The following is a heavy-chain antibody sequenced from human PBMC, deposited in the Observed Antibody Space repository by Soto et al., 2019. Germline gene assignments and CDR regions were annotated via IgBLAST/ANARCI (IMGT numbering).Heavy chain of an antibody. D-gene: IGHD5-18*01. J-gene: IGHJ4*02. Sequence: QVQLVQSGAEVKKPGASVKVSCKASGYTFTSYGISWVRQAPGQGLEWMGWISAYNGNTNYAQKLQVIVTMTTDTSTSTAYLELRSLRSDDTAVYYCARRWGGYSYGYIDYWGQGTLVTVSS. CDR1: GYTFTSYG. CDR2: ISAYNGNT. CDR3: ARRWGGYSYGYIDY. V-gene: IGHV1-18*01.